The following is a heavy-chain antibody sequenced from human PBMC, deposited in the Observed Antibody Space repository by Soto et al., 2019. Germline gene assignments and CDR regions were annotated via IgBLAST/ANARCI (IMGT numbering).Heavy chain of an antibody. J-gene: IGHJ4*02. Sequence: EVQLLESGGGLVQPGGSLRLSCTASGFTFSTYAMSWVRQAPGKGLEWVSTISDSDSTYYADSVKGRFTISRDNSKNTLYLEMNSLRAEDTAVYYCAKDKGGRYCSRTSCLYSFDYWGQGTLVTVSS. CDR2: ISDSDST. V-gene: IGHV3-23*01. CDR1: GFTFSTYA. D-gene: IGHD2-2*01. CDR3: AKDKGGRYCSRTSCLYSFDY.